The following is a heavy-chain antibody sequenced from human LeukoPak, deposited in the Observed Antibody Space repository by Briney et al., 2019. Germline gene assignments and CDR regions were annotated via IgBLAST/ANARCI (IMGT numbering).Heavy chain of an antibody. V-gene: IGHV4-39*01. Sequence: PSETLSLTCTVSGGSISSSSYYWGWIRQPPGKGLEWIGSIYYSGSTYYNPSLKSRVTISVDTSKNQFSLKLSSVTAADTAVYYCARGTLQQLVPSNWFDPWGQGTLVTVSS. CDR2: IYYSGST. D-gene: IGHD6-13*01. CDR1: GGSISSSSYY. J-gene: IGHJ5*02. CDR3: ARGTLQQLVPSNWFDP.